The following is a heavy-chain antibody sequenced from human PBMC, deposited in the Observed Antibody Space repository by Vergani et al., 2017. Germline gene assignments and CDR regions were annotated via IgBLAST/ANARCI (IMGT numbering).Heavy chain of an antibody. V-gene: IGHV4-31*03. Sequence: QVQLQESGPGLVKPSQTLSLTCTVSGGSISSAGYYWSWIRQHPGKGLEWFGYIFYSGSTYYNPSLKSRITISVDTSKNQFSLKLSSVTAADTAVYYCARGRDKYSGYDWGYYFDYWGQGTLVTVSS. CDR3: ARGRDKYSGYDWGYYFDY. D-gene: IGHD5-12*01. CDR2: IFYSGST. CDR1: GGSISSAGYY. J-gene: IGHJ4*02.